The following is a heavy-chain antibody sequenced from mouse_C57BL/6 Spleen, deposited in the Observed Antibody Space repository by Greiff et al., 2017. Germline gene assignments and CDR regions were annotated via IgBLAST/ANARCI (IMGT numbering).Heavy chain of an antibody. J-gene: IGHJ2*01. Sequence: VQLQQSGPELVKPGASVKISCKASGYAFSSSWMNWVKQRPGKGLEWIGRIYPGDGDTNYNGKFKGKATLTADKSSSTAYMQLSSLTSEDSAVYFCAREITTVAFYYFDYWGQGTTLTVSS. D-gene: IGHD1-1*01. CDR2: IYPGDGDT. CDR3: AREITTVAFYYFDY. CDR1: GYAFSSSW. V-gene: IGHV1-82*01.